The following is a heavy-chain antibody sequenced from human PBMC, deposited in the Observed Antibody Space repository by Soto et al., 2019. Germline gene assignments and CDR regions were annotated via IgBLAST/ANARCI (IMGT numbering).Heavy chain of an antibody. J-gene: IGHJ5*02. V-gene: IGHV4-34*01. D-gene: IGHD3-3*01. CDR2: INHSGST. Sequence: PAETLSLTCAVYGGSFSGYYWSWIRQPPGKGLEWIGEINHSGSTNYNPSLKSRVTISVDTSKNQFSLKLSSVTAADTAVYYCARGPPRITIFGVVISTNNWFDPWGQGTLVTAPQ. CDR3: ARGPPRITIFGVVISTNNWFDP. CDR1: GGSFSGYY.